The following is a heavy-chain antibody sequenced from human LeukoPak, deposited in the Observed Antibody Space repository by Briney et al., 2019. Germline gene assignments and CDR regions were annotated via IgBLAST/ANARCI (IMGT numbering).Heavy chain of an antibody. J-gene: IGHJ4*02. CDR1: GFTFSSYW. CDR3: ARERYSGYDCFDY. Sequence: GGSLRLSCAASGFTFSSYWMSWVRQAPGKGLEWVANIKQDGSYKYYVDSVKGRFTVSRDNAKNSLYLQMNSLRAEDTAVYYCARERYSGYDCFDYWGQGTLVTVSS. D-gene: IGHD5-12*01. V-gene: IGHV3-7*01. CDR2: IKQDGSYK.